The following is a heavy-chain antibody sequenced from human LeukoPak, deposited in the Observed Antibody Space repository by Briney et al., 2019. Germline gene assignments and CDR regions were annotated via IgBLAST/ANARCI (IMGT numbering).Heavy chain of an antibody. CDR3: ARPIPYSSSWLPYYYYGMDV. J-gene: IGHJ6*02. D-gene: IGHD6-13*01. V-gene: IGHV3-30*03. CDR2: ISYDGSNK. Sequence: GGSLRLSCAASGFTFSSYGMHWVRQAPGKGLEWVAVISYDGSNKYYADSVKGRFTISRDNSKNTLYLQMNSLRAEDTAVYYCARPIPYSSSWLPYYYYGMDVWGQGTTVTVSS. CDR1: GFTFSSYG.